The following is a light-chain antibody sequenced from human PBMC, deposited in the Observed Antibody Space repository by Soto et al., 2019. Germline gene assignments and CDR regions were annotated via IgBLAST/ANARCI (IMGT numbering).Light chain of an antibody. CDR2: GPS. CDR1: QSVSSTY. CDR3: HQYGSSPRT. V-gene: IGKV3-20*01. J-gene: IGKJ5*01. Sequence: EIVLTQSPGTLSLSPGERATRSCRASQSVSSTYLAWYQHKPGQAPRLLIYGPSSRAAGIPDRFSGSGSGTDFTLTISRLEPEDFAVYYCHQYGSSPRTFGQGTRLEIK.